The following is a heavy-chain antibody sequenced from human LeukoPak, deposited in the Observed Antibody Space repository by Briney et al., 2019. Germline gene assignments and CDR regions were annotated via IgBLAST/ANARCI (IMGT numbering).Heavy chain of an antibody. CDR1: GYSFTNYW. D-gene: IGHD2-2*01. J-gene: IGHJ4*02. CDR3: ARLIGYCSSTSCLGYFDY. CDR2: IYPGDSDT. V-gene: IGHV5-51*01. Sequence: GESLKISCKGSGYSFTNYWIGWVRQMPGKGLEWMGIIYPGDSDTRYSPSFQGQVTISADKSISTAYLQWSSLKASDTAMYYCARLIGYCSSTSCLGYFDYWGQGTLVTVSS.